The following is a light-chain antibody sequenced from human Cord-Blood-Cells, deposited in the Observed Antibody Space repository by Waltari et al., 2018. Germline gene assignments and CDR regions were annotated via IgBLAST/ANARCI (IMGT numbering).Light chain of an antibody. CDR2: DAS. Sequence: VGDRVTITCQASQDISNYLNWYQQKPGKAPKLLIYDASNLETGVPSRFSGSGSGTDFTFTISSLQPEDIATYYCQQYDNLPALTFGGGTKVEIK. V-gene: IGKV1-33*01. CDR1: QDISNY. J-gene: IGKJ4*01. CDR3: QQYDNLPALT.